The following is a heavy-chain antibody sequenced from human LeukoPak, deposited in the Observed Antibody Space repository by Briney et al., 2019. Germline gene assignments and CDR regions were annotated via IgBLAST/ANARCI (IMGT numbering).Heavy chain of an antibody. J-gene: IGHJ6*03. CDR1: GFTFGDYG. CDR2: INWNGGST. Sequence: SGGSLRLSCAASGFTFGDYGMSWVRQAPGKGLEWVSGINWNGGSTGYADSVKGRFTISRDNAKNSLYLQMNSLRAEDTAVYYCASYGSAYYYYMDVWGKGTTVTVSS. D-gene: IGHD4-17*01. CDR3: ASYGSAYYYYMDV. V-gene: IGHV3-20*04.